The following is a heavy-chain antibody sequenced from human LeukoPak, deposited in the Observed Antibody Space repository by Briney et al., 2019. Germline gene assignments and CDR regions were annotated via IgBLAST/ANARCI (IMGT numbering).Heavy chain of an antibody. CDR3: ASPREGY. J-gene: IGHJ4*02. CDR2: IYHSGST. CDR1: GYSISSGYY. D-gene: IGHD5-24*01. Sequence: SETLSLTCAVSGYSISSGYYWGWIRQPPGKGLEWIGSIYHSGSTYYNPSLKSRVTISVDTSKNQCSLKLSSVTAADTAVYYCASPREGYWGQGTLVTVSS. V-gene: IGHV4-38-2*01.